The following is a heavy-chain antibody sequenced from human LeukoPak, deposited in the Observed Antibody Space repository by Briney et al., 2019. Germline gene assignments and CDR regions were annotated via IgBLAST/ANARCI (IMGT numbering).Heavy chain of an antibody. D-gene: IGHD5-12*01. Sequence: ASVKVSCKASGYTFTDYYMHWVRQAPGQGLEWMGWINPNSGDTNYAQKLQGRVTMTTDTSTSTAYMELRSLRSDDTAVYYCAREGGYSGYDESYYYYYMDVWGKGTTVTVSS. V-gene: IGHV1-2*02. J-gene: IGHJ6*03. CDR1: GYTFTDYY. CDR2: INPNSGDT. CDR3: AREGGYSGYDESYYYYYMDV.